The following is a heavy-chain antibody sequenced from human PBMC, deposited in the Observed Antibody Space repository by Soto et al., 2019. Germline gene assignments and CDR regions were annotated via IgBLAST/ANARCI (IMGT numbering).Heavy chain of an antibody. D-gene: IGHD6-6*01. CDR1: GYTFTSYY. Sequence: QVQLVQSGAEVKKPGASVKVSCKASGYTFTSYYMHWVRQAPGQGLEWMGIINPSGGSTSYAQKFQGRDTKTRETATSTVYMQLSRMKSEDTAVYYIGRRSIAARHYDYWGQGTLVTVSS. CDR2: INPSGGST. CDR3: GRRSIAARHYDY. V-gene: IGHV1-46*03. J-gene: IGHJ4*02.